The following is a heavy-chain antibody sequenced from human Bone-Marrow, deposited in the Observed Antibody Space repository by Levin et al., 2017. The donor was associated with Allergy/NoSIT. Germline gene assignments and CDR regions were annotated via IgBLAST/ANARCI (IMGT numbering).Heavy chain of an antibody. J-gene: IGHJ6*02. Sequence: LSGGSLRLSCAASGFTFSTYAMTWVRQAPGKGLEWISSISGSGSSTYYGDSVKGRVTISRDNSRDTLYLQMSSLRAEDTAVYFCAKDRDSSSARAYGLDVWGQGTTVTVSS. D-gene: IGHD3-22*01. CDR3: AKDRDSSSARAYGLDV. CDR1: GFTFSTYA. CDR2: ISGSGSST. V-gene: IGHV3-23*01.